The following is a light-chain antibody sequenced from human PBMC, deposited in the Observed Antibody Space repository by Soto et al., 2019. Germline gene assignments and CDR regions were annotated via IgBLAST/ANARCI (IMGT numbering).Light chain of an antibody. Sequence: EIVLTQSPGILSLSPGARATLSCRASQTVAYSSLAWYQQRPGQAPRLLIYGTSTRAPGTPDRFSGSGSGTAFTLTISRLEPEDFAVYYCQQYVTTPRTFGQGTKV. CDR1: QTVAYSS. CDR2: GTS. J-gene: IGKJ1*01. CDR3: QQYVTTPRT. V-gene: IGKV3-20*01.